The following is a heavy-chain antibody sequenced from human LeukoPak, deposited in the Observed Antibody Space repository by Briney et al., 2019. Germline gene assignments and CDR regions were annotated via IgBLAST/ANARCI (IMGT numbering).Heavy chain of an antibody. CDR2: IYSGGTT. D-gene: IGHD3-10*01. CDR1: GFIVSDNY. V-gene: IGHV3-53*01. J-gene: IGHJ4*02. CDR3: AKDEGYGSGSPNDY. Sequence: GGSLRLSCAASGFIVSDNYMNWVRQAPGEGLEWVSVIYSGGTTYYADSVKGRFTISRDNSRNTLFLQVNSPRAEDAAVYYCAKDEGYGSGSPNDYWGQGTLVTVSS.